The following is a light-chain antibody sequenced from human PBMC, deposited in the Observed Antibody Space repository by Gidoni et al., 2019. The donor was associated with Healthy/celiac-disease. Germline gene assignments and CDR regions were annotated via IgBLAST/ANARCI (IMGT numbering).Light chain of an antibody. CDR3: QQSYGTPWT. CDR1: QSISSY. V-gene: IGKV1-39*01. CDR2: AAS. Sequence: DIRMTQSPSSLSASVGDRVTITCRASQSISSYLNWYQQKPGKAPKLLIYAASSLQSGVPSRFSGSGSGTDFTLTISSLQPEDFATYYCQQSYGTPWTFGQGTKVEIK. J-gene: IGKJ1*01.